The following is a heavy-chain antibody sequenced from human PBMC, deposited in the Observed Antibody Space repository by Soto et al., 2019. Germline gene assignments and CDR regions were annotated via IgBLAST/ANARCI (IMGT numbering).Heavy chain of an antibody. CDR3: ARGLWFGEGYYYYYMDV. J-gene: IGHJ6*03. Sequence: EVQLVESGGGLVQPGGSLRLSCAASGFTFSSYWMSWVRQAPGKGLEWVANIKQDGSEKYYVDSVKGRFTIPRDNAKNSLYLQMNSLRAEDTAVYYCARGLWFGEGYYYYYMDVWGKGTTVTVSS. CDR2: IKQDGSEK. CDR1: GFTFSSYW. V-gene: IGHV3-7*01. D-gene: IGHD3-10*01.